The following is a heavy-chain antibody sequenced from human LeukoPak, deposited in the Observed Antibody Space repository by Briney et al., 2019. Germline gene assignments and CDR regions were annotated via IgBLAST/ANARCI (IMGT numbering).Heavy chain of an antibody. J-gene: IGHJ4*02. V-gene: IGHV3-7*01. Sequence: GGSLRLSCAASGFMFSTYWMTWVRQAPGKGLEWVANIKPDGSETYYVDSVKGRFTISKDNTKNLLYLQMNSLRGEDAAVYHCGGFGYEAGVDLWGQGTLV. CDR3: GGFGYEAGVDL. CDR1: GFMFSTYW. CDR2: IKPDGSET. D-gene: IGHD2-15*01.